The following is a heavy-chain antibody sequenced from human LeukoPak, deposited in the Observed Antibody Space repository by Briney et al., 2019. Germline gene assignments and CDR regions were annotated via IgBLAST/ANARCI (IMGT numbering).Heavy chain of an antibody. CDR3: ARGRITMIRRGFDP. D-gene: IGHD3-22*01. CDR2: INHSRST. CDR1: GGSFSGYY. Sequence: SETLSLTCAVYGGSFSGYYWSWIRQPPGKGLEWIGEINHSRSTNYNPSLKSRVTISVDTSKNQFSLKLSSVTAADTAVYYCARGRITMIRRGFDPWGQGTLVTVSS. V-gene: IGHV4-34*01. J-gene: IGHJ5*02.